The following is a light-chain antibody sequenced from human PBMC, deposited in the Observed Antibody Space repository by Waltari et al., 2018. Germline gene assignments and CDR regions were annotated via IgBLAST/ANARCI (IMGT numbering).Light chain of an antibody. Sequence: QSALTQPRSVSGSPGQSVTISCTGTSSDIGNYEYVSWYQQDPGKAPKLIIYGVSWRPSGVPGRFSASKSGNTASLAISWLQPEDEADYYCCSHTASNTWVFGGGTKVTVL. CDR3: CSHTASNTWV. J-gene: IGLJ3*02. V-gene: IGLV2-11*01. CDR2: GVS. CDR1: SSDIGNYEY.